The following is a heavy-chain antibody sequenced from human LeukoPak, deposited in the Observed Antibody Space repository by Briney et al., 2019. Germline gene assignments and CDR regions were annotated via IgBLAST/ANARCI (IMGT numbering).Heavy chain of an antibody. CDR2: ISYDGSNK. J-gene: IGHJ2*01. CDR1: GFSFSRYG. D-gene: IGHD3-22*01. CDR3: AKDYDSSGNWYFDL. V-gene: IGHV3-30*18. Sequence: GRSLRLSCAASGFSFSRYGMHWVRQAPGKGLEWVAVISYDGSNKYYADSVKGRFTISRDNSKNTLYLQMNSLRAEDTAVYYCAKDYDSSGNWYFDLWGRGTLVTVSS.